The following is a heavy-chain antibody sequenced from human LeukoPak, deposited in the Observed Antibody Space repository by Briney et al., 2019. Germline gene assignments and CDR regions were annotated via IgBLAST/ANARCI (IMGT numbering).Heavy chain of an antibody. J-gene: IGHJ2*01. Sequence: SQTLSLTCAISGDSVSSNSAAWNWIRQSPSRGLEWQGRTYYRSKWYNDYAVSVKSRITINPDTSKNQFSLQLNSVTPEDTAVYYCAREGSSWRLRVYWYFDLWGRGTLVTVSS. CDR1: GDSVSSNSAA. V-gene: IGHV6-1*01. CDR3: AREGSSWRLRVYWYFDL. CDR2: TYYRSKWYN. D-gene: IGHD6-13*01.